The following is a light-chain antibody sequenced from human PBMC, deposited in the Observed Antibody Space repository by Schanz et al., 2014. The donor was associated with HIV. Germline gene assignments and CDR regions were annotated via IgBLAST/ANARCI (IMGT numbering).Light chain of an antibody. CDR1: SRDVGPYNR. Sequence: QSALTQPASVSGSPGQSITISCSGTSRDVGPYNRASWYQQHPGKAPKLMIYGVSDRPSGVSNRFSGSSSGTSASLAISGLQSEDEADYYCAGWDDSLNVWVFGGGTKLTVL. CDR2: GVS. CDR3: AGWDDSLNVWV. J-gene: IGLJ3*02. V-gene: IGLV2-14*02.